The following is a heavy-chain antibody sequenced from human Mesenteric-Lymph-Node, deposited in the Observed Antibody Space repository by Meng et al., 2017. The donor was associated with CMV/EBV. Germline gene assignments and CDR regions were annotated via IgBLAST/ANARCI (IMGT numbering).Heavy chain of an antibody. J-gene: IGHJ6*02. CDR1: GGSVSSGSHY. Sequence: GSLRLSCTVSGGSVSSGSHYWSWIRQPPGKGLEWIGYIYYSGSTTYNPSLKSRVSMSVDTSKNQFSLKLSSVTAADTAVYYCARAVIYDFRSGYYSATDIWGQGTTGTVSS. CDR3: ARAVIYDFRSGYYSATDI. CDR2: IYYSGST. D-gene: IGHD3-3*01. V-gene: IGHV4-61*01.